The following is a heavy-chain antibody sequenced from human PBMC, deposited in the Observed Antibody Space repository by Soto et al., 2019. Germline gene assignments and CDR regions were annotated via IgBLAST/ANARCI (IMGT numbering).Heavy chain of an antibody. Sequence: EVQLLESGGGLVQPGGSLRLSCAASGFTFSSYAMRWVRQAQGKGLEWVSAISGSGGSTYYADSVKGRFTISRDNSKNTLYLQMNSLRAEDTAVYYCAKERWAGGTVGVYYFDYWGQGTLVTVSS. CDR2: ISGSGGST. V-gene: IGHV3-23*01. CDR3: AKERWAGGTVGVYYFDY. J-gene: IGHJ4*02. D-gene: IGHD3-16*01. CDR1: GFTFSSYA.